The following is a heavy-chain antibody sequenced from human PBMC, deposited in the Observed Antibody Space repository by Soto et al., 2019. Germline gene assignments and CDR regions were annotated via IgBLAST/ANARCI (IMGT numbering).Heavy chain of an antibody. D-gene: IGHD1-20*01. CDR1: GFNFGDYA. J-gene: IGHJ6*02. V-gene: IGHV3-49*05. Sequence: NPGGSLRLSCTTSGFNFGDYAMSWFRLAPGRGLEWVGVVRSKAYGATTDYAASVKGRFAISRDDSKSNAYLQMNSVTTKDTAVYYCARYSYTSRYNLYGMDVWGHGTTVTVSS. CDR3: ARYSYTSRYNLYGMDV. CDR2: VRSKAYGATT.